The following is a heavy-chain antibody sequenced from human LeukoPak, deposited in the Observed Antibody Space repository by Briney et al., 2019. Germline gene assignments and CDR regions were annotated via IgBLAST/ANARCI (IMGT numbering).Heavy chain of an antibody. D-gene: IGHD2-2*01. Sequence: GGSLRLSCAASGFTFSSYGMHWVRQAPGKGLEWVAFIRYDGSNKYYADSVKGRFTISRDNSKNTLYLQMNSLRAEDTAVYYCAKDQEYQLPYYFDYWGQGTLVAVSS. V-gene: IGHV3-30*02. J-gene: IGHJ4*02. CDR3: AKDQEYQLPYYFDY. CDR2: IRYDGSNK. CDR1: GFTFSSYG.